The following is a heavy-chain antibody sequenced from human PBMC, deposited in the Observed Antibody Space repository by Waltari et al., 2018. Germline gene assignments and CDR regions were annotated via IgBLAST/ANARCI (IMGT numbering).Heavy chain of an antibody. J-gene: IGHJ3*02. CDR2: MNPNSGYT. D-gene: IGHD3-10*01. CDR3: ARGFRGHDAFDI. CDR1: GYTFTSYD. Sequence: QVQLVQSGAEVKRPGASVKVSCKASGYTFTSYDINWVRQATGQGLEWMGWMNPNSGYTAYAQNFQGRVTITRDTSIRTAYMELSSQTSEDTAVYYCARGFRGHDAFDIWGQGTMVTVSS. V-gene: IGHV1-8*01.